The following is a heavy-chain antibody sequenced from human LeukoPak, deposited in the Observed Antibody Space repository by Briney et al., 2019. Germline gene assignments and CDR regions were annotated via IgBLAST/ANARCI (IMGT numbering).Heavy chain of an antibody. CDR1: GGTFISYA. CDR3: ARDVRDGYNEYYYYYGMDV. D-gene: IGHD5-24*01. Sequence: GASVKVACKASGGTFISYAISWVRQAPGQGLEWMGGIIPIFGTANYAQKFQGRVTITADVSTSTAYMELSSLRSEDTAVYYCARDVRDGYNEYYYYYGMDVWGQGTTVTVSS. J-gene: IGHJ6*02. V-gene: IGHV1-69*13. CDR2: IIPIFGTA.